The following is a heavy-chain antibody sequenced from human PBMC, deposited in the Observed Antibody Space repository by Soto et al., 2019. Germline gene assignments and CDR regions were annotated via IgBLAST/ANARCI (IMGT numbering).Heavy chain of an antibody. V-gene: IGHV1-69*13. CDR1: GGTFSSNA. D-gene: IGHD6-13*01. Sequence: GTSVKVSCKASGGTFSSNASSWVRQAPGQGLEWMGGIIPIFGTANYAQKFQGRVTITADESTSTAYMELSSLRSEDTAVYYCARVFFGSVAAAGTDAFDIWGQGTMVTVSS. CDR3: ARVFFGSVAAAGTDAFDI. J-gene: IGHJ3*02. CDR2: IIPIFGTA.